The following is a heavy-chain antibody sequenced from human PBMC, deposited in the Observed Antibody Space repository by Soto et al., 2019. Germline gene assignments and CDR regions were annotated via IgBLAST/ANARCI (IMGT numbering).Heavy chain of an antibody. D-gene: IGHD1-26*01. CDR1: GYSFTSYW. Sequence: GESLMISCKGSGYSFTSYWISWVRQMPGKGLAWVGRIDPSDSYTNYSPSFQGHVTIAADKSISTAYLQWSSLKASDTAMYYCATTYSGSYKETFVDVWGQGTTVTVSS. V-gene: IGHV5-10-1*01. J-gene: IGHJ6*02. CDR2: IDPSDSYT. CDR3: ATTYSGSYKETFVDV.